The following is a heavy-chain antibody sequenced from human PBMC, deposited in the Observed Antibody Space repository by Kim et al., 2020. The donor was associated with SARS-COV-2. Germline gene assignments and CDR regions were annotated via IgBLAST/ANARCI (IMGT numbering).Heavy chain of an antibody. CDR2: ST. D-gene: IGHD1-26*01. V-gene: IGHV4-39*01. Sequence: STYYNPSLKSRLTISVDTSNNRFSLKLSSVTAADTAVYYCARLTVGATDHWGQGTLVIVSS. J-gene: IGHJ4*02. CDR3: ARLTVGATDH.